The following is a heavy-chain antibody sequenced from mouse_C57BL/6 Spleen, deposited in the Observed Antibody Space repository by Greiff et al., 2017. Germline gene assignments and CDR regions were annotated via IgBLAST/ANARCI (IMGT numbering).Heavy chain of an antibody. V-gene: IGHV1-69*01. CDR1: GYTFTSYW. CDR2: IDPSDSYT. D-gene: IGHD1-1*01. Sequence: VQLQQSGAELVMPGASVKLSCKASGYTFTSYWMHWVKQRPGQGLEWIGEIDPSDSYTNYNQKFKGKSTLTVDKSSSTAYMQLSSLTSEDSAVYYCARSMITTVVAPYFDVWGTGTTVTVSS. J-gene: IGHJ1*03. CDR3: ARSMITTVVAPYFDV.